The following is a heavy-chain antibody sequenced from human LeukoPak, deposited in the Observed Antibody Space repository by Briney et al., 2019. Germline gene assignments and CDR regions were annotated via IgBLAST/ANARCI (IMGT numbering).Heavy chain of an antibody. Sequence: PSETLSLTCTVSGGSISSGGYYWSWIRQHPGTGLEWIGYIYYSGSTYYNPSLKSRVTISVDTSKNQFSLKLSSVTAADTAVYYCARPAIVGTHDAFDIWGQGTMVTVSS. V-gene: IGHV4-31*03. CDR2: IYYSGST. J-gene: IGHJ3*02. CDR3: ARPAIVGTHDAFDI. CDR1: GGSISSGGYY. D-gene: IGHD3-22*01.